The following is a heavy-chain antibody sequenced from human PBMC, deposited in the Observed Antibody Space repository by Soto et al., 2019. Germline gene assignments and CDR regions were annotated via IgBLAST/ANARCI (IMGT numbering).Heavy chain of an antibody. J-gene: IGHJ3*02. CDR2: ISGSGGST. Sequence: GGSLRLSCAASGFTFSSYAMSWVRQAPGKGLEWVSAISGSGGSTYYADSVKGRFTISRDNSKNTLSLQMNSMRAEDTAVYYCAKGPDIVVVPAAIENAFDIWGQGTMVTVSS. V-gene: IGHV3-23*01. CDR1: GFTFSSYA. D-gene: IGHD2-2*01. CDR3: AKGPDIVVVPAAIENAFDI.